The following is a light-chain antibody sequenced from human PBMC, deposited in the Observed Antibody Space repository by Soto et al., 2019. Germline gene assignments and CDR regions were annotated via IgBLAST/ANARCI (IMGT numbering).Light chain of an antibody. CDR3: NSYTSRYTFV. CDR2: GNR. V-gene: IGLV1-40*01. CDR1: NSNLGAGYD. Sequence: QSVLTQPPSVSGAPGQRVTISCTGNNSNLGAGYDVHWYQQLPGAAPKLVIFGNRNRPSGVPERFSGSKSGTSASLAITGLQAEDEADYYCNSYTSRYTFVLGTGTKLTVL. J-gene: IGLJ1*01.